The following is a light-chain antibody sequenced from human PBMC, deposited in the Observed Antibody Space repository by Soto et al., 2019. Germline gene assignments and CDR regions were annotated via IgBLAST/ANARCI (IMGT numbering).Light chain of an antibody. Sequence: DIQTTQSPSTLSGSVGDRVTIPCRASQTISSWLAWYQQKPGKAPKLLIYKASTLKSGVPSRFSGSGSGTEFTLTISSLQPDDFATYYCKHYNSYSEALGQGTKVDIK. CDR3: KHYNSYSEA. CDR1: QTISSW. CDR2: KAS. J-gene: IGKJ1*01. V-gene: IGKV1-5*03.